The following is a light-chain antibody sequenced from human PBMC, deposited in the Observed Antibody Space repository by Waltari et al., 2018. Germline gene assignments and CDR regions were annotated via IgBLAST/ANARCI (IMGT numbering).Light chain of an antibody. CDR2: KNN. CDR1: NSNIGSNH. V-gene: IGLV1-47*01. Sequence: QSVLTQPPSTSGTPGPRVTISCSGSNSNIGSNHVYWYQQVPGMAPKLLIYKNNQRPSGVPDRFSGSKSGTSASLAISALRSEDEADYYCAAWDDSLSAVPFGGGTKVTVL. CDR3: AAWDDSLSAVP. J-gene: IGLJ2*01.